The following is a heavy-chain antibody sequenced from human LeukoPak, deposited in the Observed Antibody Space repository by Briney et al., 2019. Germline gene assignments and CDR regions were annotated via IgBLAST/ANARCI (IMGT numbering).Heavy chain of an antibody. Sequence: GGSLRLSCAASGFTFSNYSMNWVRQAPGKGLEWVSYITSSSTVYYAGSVKGRFTISRDNAKNSLYLQMNSLRAEDTALYYCAKGGRYCSGGSCYPYYMDVWGKGTTVTVSS. CDR3: AKGGRYCSGGSCYPYYMDV. D-gene: IGHD2-15*01. J-gene: IGHJ6*03. CDR2: ITSSSTV. V-gene: IGHV3-48*04. CDR1: GFTFSNYS.